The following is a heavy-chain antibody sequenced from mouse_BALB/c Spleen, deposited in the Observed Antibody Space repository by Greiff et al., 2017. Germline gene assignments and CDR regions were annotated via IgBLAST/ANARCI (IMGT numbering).Heavy chain of an antibody. Sequence: EVHLVESGPELVKPGASVKMSCKASGYTFTSYVMHWVKQKPGQGLEWIGYINPYNDGTKYNEKFKGKATLTSDKSSSTAYMELSSLTSEDSAVYYCARRNYYGSSFYAMDYWGQGTSVTVSS. J-gene: IGHJ4*01. D-gene: IGHD1-1*01. CDR1: GYTFTSYV. CDR2: INPYNDGT. CDR3: ARRNYYGSSFYAMDY. V-gene: IGHV1-14*01.